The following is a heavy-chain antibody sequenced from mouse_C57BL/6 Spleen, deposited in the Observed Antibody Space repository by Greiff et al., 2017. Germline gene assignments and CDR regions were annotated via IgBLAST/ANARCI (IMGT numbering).Heavy chain of an antibody. CDR3: AIPYGSSYESWFAY. Sequence: VQLKESGPGLVQPSQSLSITCTVSGFSLTSYGVHWVRQPPGKGLEWLGVIWSGGSTDYNAAFISRLSISKDNSKSQVFFKMNSLQADDTAIYYCAIPYGSSYESWFAYWGQGTLVTVSA. J-gene: IGHJ3*01. CDR1: GFSLTSYG. V-gene: IGHV2-4*01. CDR2: IWSGGST. D-gene: IGHD1-1*01.